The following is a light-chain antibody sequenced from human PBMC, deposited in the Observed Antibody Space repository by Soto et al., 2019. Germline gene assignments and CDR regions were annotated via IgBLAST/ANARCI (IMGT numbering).Light chain of an antibody. J-gene: IGKJ4*01. Sequence: EIVLTQSPATLSLSPGERATLSCRASQSVGSYLAWHQQKPGQAPRLLIYDASNRATGIPARFSGSGSGTAFTLTISSLEPEDFAVYYCQQRSNWPPLIFGGGTKVDIK. CDR3: QQRSNWPPLI. CDR2: DAS. V-gene: IGKV3-11*01. CDR1: QSVGSY.